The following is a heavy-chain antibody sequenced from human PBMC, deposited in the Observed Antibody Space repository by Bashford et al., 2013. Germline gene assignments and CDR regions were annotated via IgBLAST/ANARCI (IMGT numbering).Heavy chain of an antibody. D-gene: IGHD2-15*01. CDR3: ARDRTRRWFYY. J-gene: IGHJ4*02. CDR2: IHHSGST. Sequence: SETLSLTCAVYGGSFSGYYWSWIRQPPGKGLEWIGHIHHSGSTYYNPSLKSRVTISVDTSKNQFSLNLYSVTAADTAVYFCARDRTRRWFYYWGQGTLVTVSS. CDR1: GGSFSGYY. V-gene: IGHV4-34*09.